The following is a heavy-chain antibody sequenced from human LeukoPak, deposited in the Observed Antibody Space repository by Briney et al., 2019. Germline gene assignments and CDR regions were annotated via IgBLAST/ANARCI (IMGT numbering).Heavy chain of an antibody. D-gene: IGHD6-13*01. CDR3: ARGYSSSRGNWFDP. CDR1: GGSISSYY. V-gene: IGHV4-59*01. J-gene: IGHJ5*02. Sequence: SETLSLTCTVSGGSISSYYWSWIRQPPGKGLEWIGYIYYSGSTNYNPSLKSRVTISVDTSKNQFSLKLSSVTAADTAVYYCARGYSSSRGNWFDPWGQGTLVTVSS. CDR2: IYYSGST.